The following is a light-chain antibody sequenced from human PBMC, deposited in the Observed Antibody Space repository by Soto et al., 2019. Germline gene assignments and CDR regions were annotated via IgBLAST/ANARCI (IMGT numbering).Light chain of an antibody. CDR2: SAS. CDR1: QSINNY. Sequence: DIQMTQSPASLSVSVGDRATITCRASQSINNYLNWYQQRPGQAPKLLIRSASTLQRGVPSRFSGSGSRTEFTLTIADLQPDDFGTYYCQQSLTMPITFGHGTRLEIK. CDR3: QQSLTMPIT. J-gene: IGKJ5*01. V-gene: IGKV1-39*01.